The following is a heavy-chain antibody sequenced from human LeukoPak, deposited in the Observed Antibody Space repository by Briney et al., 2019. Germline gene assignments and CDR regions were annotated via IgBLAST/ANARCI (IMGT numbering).Heavy chain of an antibody. V-gene: IGHV3-23*01. CDR3: AKPGFADYYGSGSYYNV. CDR1: GFTFSSYA. D-gene: IGHD3-10*01. J-gene: IGHJ4*02. Sequence: GGSLRLSCAASGFTFSSYAMSWVRQAPGKGLEWVSPISGSGGSTYYADSVKGRFTISRDNSKNTLYLQMNSLRAEDTAVYYCAKPGFADYYGSGSYYNVWGQGTLVTVFS. CDR2: ISGSGGST.